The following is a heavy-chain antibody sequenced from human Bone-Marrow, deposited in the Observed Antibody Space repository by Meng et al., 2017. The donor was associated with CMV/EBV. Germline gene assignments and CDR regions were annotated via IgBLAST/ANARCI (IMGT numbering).Heavy chain of an antibody. CDR2: ISSNGGST. CDR3: ARELYSDIVVVPAAPLDY. CDR1: GFTFSSYA. Sequence: GGSLRLSCAASGFTFSSYAMHWVRQAPGKGLEYVSAISSNGGSTYYADSVKGRFTISRDNSKNTLYLQMGSLRAEDMAVYYCARELYSDIVVVPAAPLDYWGQGTLVAFSS. J-gene: IGHJ4*02. V-gene: IGHV3-64*02. D-gene: IGHD2-2*01.